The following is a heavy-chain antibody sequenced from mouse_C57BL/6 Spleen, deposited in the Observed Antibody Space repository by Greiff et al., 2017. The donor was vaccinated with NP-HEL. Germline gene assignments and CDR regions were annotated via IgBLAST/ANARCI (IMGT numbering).Heavy chain of an antibody. Sequence: VQLQQSGPELVKPGASVKISCKASGYAFSSSWMNWVKQRPGKGLEWIGRIYPGDGDTNYNGKFKGKATLTADKSSSTAYMQLSSLTSEDSAVYFCARLGITTAMDYWGQGTSVTVSS. CDR1: GYAFSSSW. CDR3: ARLGITTAMDY. J-gene: IGHJ4*01. D-gene: IGHD1-1*01. CDR2: IYPGDGDT. V-gene: IGHV1-82*01.